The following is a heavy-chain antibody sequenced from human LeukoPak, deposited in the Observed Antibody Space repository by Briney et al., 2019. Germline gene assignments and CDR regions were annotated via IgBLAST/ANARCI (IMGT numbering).Heavy chain of an antibody. CDR1: GGSISSYY. Sequence: SETLSLTCTVSGGSISSYYWSWIRQPPGKGLEWIGYTYYSGSTNYNPSLKSRVTISVDTSKNQFSLKLSSVTAADTAVYYCARVQVGVVVPAANYYYYYMDVWGKGTTVTISS. J-gene: IGHJ6*03. CDR3: ARVQVGVVVPAANYYYYYMDV. CDR2: TYYSGST. V-gene: IGHV4-59*01. D-gene: IGHD2-2*01.